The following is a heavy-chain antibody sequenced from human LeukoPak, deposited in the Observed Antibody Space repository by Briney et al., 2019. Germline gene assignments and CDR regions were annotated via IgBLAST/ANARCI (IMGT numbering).Heavy chain of an antibody. J-gene: IGHJ4*02. CDR2: ISSSGSYT. CDR3: ARDRAGGSGSYSDY. D-gene: IGHD1-26*01. Sequence: GGSLRLSCAASGFTFSDYYMTWIRQAPGKGLEWVSYISSSGSYTNYADSVKGRVTISRDNAKNSLYLQMNSLRAEDTAVYYCARDRAGGSGSYSDYWGQGTLVTVSS. CDR1: GFTFSDYY. V-gene: IGHV3-11*06.